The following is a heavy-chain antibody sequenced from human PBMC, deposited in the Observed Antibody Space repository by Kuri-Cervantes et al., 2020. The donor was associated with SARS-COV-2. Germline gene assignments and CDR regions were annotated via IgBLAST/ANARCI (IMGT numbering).Heavy chain of an antibody. J-gene: IGHJ4*02. V-gene: IGHV1-18*01. D-gene: IGHD3-16*01. CDR1: GYTFSDYG. CDR3: ARGFWDPRPFYFPY. Sequence: ASVKVSCKASGYTFSDYGISWLRQTPGQGLEWMGWISAHIANTNYAQKFQGRVTMTTDTSTGTAFLDLRSLRSDDTAVYYCARGFWDPRPFYFPYWGQGTLATVSS. CDR2: ISAHIANT.